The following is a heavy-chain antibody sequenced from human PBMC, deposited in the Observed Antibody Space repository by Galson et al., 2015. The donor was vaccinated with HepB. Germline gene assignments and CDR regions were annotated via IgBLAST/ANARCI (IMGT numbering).Heavy chain of an antibody. CDR2: IRSKAYGGTT. D-gene: IGHD3-3*01. V-gene: IGHV3-49*03. J-gene: IGHJ4*02. CDR3: TREWDRITIFGVVTDGFY. Sequence: SLRLSCAASGFTFGDYAMSWFRQAPGKGLEWVGFIRSKAYGGTTEYAASVKGRFTISRDDSKSIAYLQMNSLKTEDTAVYYCTREWDRITIFGVVTDGFYWGQGTLVTVSS. CDR1: GFTFGDYA.